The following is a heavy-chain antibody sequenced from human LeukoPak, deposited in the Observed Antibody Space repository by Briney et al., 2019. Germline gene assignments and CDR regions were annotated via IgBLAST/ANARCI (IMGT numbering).Heavy chain of an antibody. V-gene: IGHV4-59*12. D-gene: IGHD1-26*01. CDR3: ARGGNKWELDNWFDP. CDR2: IYSSGDT. J-gene: IGHJ5*02. CDR1: GGSMSSYY. Sequence: SETLSLTCTVSGGSMSSYYWSWIRQPPGKGLEWIGYIYSSGDTNYNPSLKSRVTISVDKSKNQFSLKLNSVTAADTAVYYCARGGNKWELDNWFDPWGQGTLVTVSS.